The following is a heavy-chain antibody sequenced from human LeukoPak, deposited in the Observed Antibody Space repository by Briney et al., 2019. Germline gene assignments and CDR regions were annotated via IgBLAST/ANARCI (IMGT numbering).Heavy chain of an antibody. V-gene: IGHV3-15*01. CDR2: IRSKTDGGTA. J-gene: IGHJ4*02. D-gene: IGHD5-12*01. CDR3: TTERGYSGYDN. Sequence: GGSLRLSCAASGFTFNNAWMSWVRQGPGKGREWVGRIRSKTDGGTADHATPVKGRFTISRDDSKNTLYLQMNSLKTEDTAVYYCTTERGYSGYDNWGQGTQVTVSS. CDR1: GFTFNNAW.